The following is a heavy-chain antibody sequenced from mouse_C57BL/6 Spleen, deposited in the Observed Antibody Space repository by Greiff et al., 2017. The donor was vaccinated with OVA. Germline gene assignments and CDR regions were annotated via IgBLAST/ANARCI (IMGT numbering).Heavy chain of an antibody. CDR2: ISNGGGST. CDR3: ARRGVPYAMDY. Sequence: EVMLVESGGGLVQPGGSLKLSCAASGFTFSDYYMYWVRQTPEKRLEWVAYISNGGGSTCYPDTVKGRFTISRDNAKNTLYLQMSRLKSEDTAMYYCARRGVPYAMDYWGQGTSVTVSS. V-gene: IGHV5-12*01. J-gene: IGHJ4*01. CDR1: GFTFSDYY.